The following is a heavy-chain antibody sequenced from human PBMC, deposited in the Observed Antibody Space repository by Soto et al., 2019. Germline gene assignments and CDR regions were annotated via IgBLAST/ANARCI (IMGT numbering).Heavy chain of an antibody. V-gene: IGHV4-31*03. CDR1: GGFCSRGGYL. J-gene: IGHJ2*01. D-gene: IGHD4-17*01. CDR3: ARGYGDDGLDGL. Sequence: QLQESGPGLVKPSQTLSLTCTVSGGFCSRGGYLWHWIRQHPGKGLVGIGYIFYSGPAYYNPSLQSRVPISVDPPRNQLSLKMTSVTAADTASYYCARGYGDDGLDGLWGRGTLVTVSS. CDR2: IFYSGPA.